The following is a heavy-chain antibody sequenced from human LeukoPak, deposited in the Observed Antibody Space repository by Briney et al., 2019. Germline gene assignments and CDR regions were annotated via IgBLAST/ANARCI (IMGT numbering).Heavy chain of an antibody. CDR2: IYHSGST. CDR1: GGSISSSNW. V-gene: IGHV4-4*02. D-gene: IGHD1-26*01. Sequence: SETLSLTCTVSGGSISSSNWWTWVRQPPGKGLEWIGSIYHSGSTYYNPSLKSRVTISVDTSKNQFSLKLSSVTAADTAVYYCARLVGATYIYDYWGQGTLVTVSS. J-gene: IGHJ4*02. CDR3: ARLVGATYIYDY.